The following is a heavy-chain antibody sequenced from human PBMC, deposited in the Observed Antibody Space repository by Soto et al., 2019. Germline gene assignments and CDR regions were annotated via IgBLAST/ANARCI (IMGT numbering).Heavy chain of an antibody. J-gene: IGHJ6*02. D-gene: IGHD5-12*01. Sequence: ASVKVSCTTSGDTFTGYYMHWVRQATGQGLEWMGWINPNSGGTNYAQKFQGWVTMTRDTSISTAYMELSRLRSDDTAVYYCARAPSLYSGYDLYYYYYGMDVWGQGTTVTVS. V-gene: IGHV1-2*04. CDR2: INPNSGGT. CDR3: ARAPSLYSGYDLYYYYYGMDV. CDR1: GDTFTGYY.